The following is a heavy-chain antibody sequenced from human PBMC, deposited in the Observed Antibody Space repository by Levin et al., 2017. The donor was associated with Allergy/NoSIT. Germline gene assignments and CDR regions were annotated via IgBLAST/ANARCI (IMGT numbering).Heavy chain of an antibody. CDR2: IIPILGIT. J-gene: IGHJ6*02. CDR1: GGTFSSST. CDR3: ARVSVAGVGYYYYGMDV. D-gene: IGHD6-19*01. Sequence: KISCKASGGTFSSSTISWVRQAPGQGLEWMGRIIPILGITNYAQKFQGRVTITADKSTSTAYMELNSLRSEDTAVYYCARVSVAGVGYYYYGMDVWGQGTTVTVSS. V-gene: IGHV1-69*02.